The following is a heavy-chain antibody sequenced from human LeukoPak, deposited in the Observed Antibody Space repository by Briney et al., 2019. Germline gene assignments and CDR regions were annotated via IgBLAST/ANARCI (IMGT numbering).Heavy chain of an antibody. Sequence: TGGSLRLSCAASGFTFSNAWMSWVRQAPGKGLEWVGRIKSKTDGGTTDYAAPVKGRFTISRDDSKNTLYLQMNSLKTEDTAVYYCAKDREAVAGTTFDYWGQGTLVTVSS. CDR1: GFTFSNAW. CDR2: IKSKTDGGTT. J-gene: IGHJ4*02. CDR3: AKDREAVAGTTFDY. D-gene: IGHD6-19*01. V-gene: IGHV3-15*01.